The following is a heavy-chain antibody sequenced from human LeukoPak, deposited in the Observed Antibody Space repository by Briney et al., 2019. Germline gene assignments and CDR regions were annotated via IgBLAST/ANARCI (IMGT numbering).Heavy chain of an antibody. V-gene: IGHV1-46*01. CDR3: ARDRYSYDFYYYYYYMDV. J-gene: IGHJ6*03. Sequence: ASVKVSCKASGYTFTSYYMHWVRQASGQGLEWMGIINPSDSSTDYAQKFQGRVTMTRDMSTSTVYMELSSLRSEDTAVYYCARDRYSYDFYYYYYYMDVWGKGTTVTVSS. D-gene: IGHD5-18*01. CDR1: GYTFTSYY. CDR2: INPSDSST.